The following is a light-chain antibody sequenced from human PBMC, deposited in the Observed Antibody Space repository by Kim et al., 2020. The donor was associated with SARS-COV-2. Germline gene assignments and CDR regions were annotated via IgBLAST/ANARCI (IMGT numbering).Light chain of an antibody. CDR3: QAWDSSTVI. CDR2: EDS. J-gene: IGLJ2*01. Sequence: SYELTQPPSVSVSPGQTAIITCSGNTLGDKYACWYQQKPGQSPVLVIYEDSERPSGIPERFSGSKSGTTATLTITGTQATDEADYYCQAWDSSTVIFGGGTKVTVL. V-gene: IGLV3-1*01. CDR1: TLGDKY.